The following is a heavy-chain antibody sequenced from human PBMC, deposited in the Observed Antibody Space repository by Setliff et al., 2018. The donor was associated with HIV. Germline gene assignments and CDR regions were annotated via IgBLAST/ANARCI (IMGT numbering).Heavy chain of an antibody. CDR1: GYTFTGYY. D-gene: IGHD3-10*01. CDR3: ARVRVVRGDQAYYYYYYYGMDV. V-gene: IGHV1-46*01. Sequence: GASVKVSCKASGYTFTGYYMHWVRQAPGQGLEWMGIINPSGGSTSYAQKFQGRVTMTRDTSTSTVYMELSSLRSEDTAVYYCARVRVVRGDQAYYYYYYYGMDVWGQGTTVTVSS. J-gene: IGHJ6*02. CDR2: INPSGGST.